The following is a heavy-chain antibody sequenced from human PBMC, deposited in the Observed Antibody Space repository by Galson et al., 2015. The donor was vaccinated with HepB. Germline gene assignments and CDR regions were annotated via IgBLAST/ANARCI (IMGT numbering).Heavy chain of an antibody. CDR2: INRKSDGGTA. CDR3: CTDKVLWFGELFDDY. V-gene: IGHV3-15*07. Sequence: SLRLSCAASGFTFSNARMNWVRQAPGKGLEWVGRINRKSDGGTAQYAAPVKGRFTISRDDSKNMLYLQMKSLKTEDTGVYYCCTDKVLWFGELFDDYWGQGTLVTVSS. CDR1: GFTFSNAR. J-gene: IGHJ4*02. D-gene: IGHD3-10*01.